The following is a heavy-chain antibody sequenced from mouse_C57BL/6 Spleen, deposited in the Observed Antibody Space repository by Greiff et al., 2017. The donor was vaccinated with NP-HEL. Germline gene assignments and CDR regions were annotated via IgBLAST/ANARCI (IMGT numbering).Heavy chain of an antibody. CDR1: GFTFTDYY. CDR3: ARYQGDWDDYYAMDY. D-gene: IGHD4-1*01. J-gene: IGHJ4*01. V-gene: IGHV7-3*01. CDR2: IRNKANGYTT. Sequence: DVQLVESGGGLVQPGGSLSLSCAASGFTFTDYYMSWVRQPPGKALEWLGFIRNKANGYTTEYSASVKGRFTISRDNSQSILYLQMNALRAEDSATYDCARYQGDWDDYYAMDYWGQGTSVTVSS.